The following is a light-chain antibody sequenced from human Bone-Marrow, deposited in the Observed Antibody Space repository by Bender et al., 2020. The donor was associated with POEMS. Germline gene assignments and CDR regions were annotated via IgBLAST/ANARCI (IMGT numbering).Light chain of an antibody. CDR3: SSYTSSNTLVL. Sequence: QSALTQPASVSGSPGQSITISCTGTSSDVGGHNSVSWYQQHPDKAPKLIIYDVSDRPSGVSIRFSGSKSGNTASLTISGLQAEDEADYYCSSYTSSNTLVLFGGGTKLTVL. V-gene: IGLV2-14*01. CDR2: DVS. J-gene: IGLJ2*01. CDR1: SSDVGGHNS.